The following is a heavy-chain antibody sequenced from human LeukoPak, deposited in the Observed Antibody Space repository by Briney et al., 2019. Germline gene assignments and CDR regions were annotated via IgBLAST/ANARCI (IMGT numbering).Heavy chain of an antibody. D-gene: IGHD2-21*02. CDR2: IIPIFATA. V-gene: IGHV1-69*05. Sequence: SVMVSCKASGGTFSSYAISWVRQAPGQGLEWMGRIIPIFATANYAQKFQGRVTITTDESTSTAYMELSSLRSEDTAVYYCARDGLAYCGGDCYPGYFQHWGQGTLVTVSS. J-gene: IGHJ1*01. CDR3: ARDGLAYCGGDCYPGYFQH. CDR1: GGTFSSYA.